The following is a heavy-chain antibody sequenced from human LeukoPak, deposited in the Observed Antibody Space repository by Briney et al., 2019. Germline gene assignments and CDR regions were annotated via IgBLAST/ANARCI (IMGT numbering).Heavy chain of an antibody. CDR1: GYTLTSYY. CDR3: AREPRYCSSTSCYKWDY. J-gene: IGHJ4*02. D-gene: IGHD2-2*02. V-gene: IGHV1-46*01. Sequence: ASVKVSCKESGYTLTSYYMHWVRQAPGQGLEWMGIINPSGGSTSYAQKFQGRVTMTRDTSTSTVYMELSSLRSEDTAVYYCAREPRYCSSTSCYKWDYWGQGTLVTVSS. CDR2: INPSGGST.